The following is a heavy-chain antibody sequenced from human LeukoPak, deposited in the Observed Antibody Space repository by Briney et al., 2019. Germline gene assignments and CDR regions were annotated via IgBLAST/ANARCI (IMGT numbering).Heavy chain of an antibody. Sequence: PGRSLRLSCAASGFTFSNYGMHWVRQAPGKGLEWVAVIWYDGSNKNYADSVKGRFTISRDNSKNTLYLQMNSLRAEDTAVYYCARGIPQTGVMLDYWGQGTLVTVSS. CDR2: IWYDGSNK. CDR1: GFTFSNYG. J-gene: IGHJ4*02. D-gene: IGHD2-21*01. V-gene: IGHV3-33*01. CDR3: ARGIPQTGVMLDY.